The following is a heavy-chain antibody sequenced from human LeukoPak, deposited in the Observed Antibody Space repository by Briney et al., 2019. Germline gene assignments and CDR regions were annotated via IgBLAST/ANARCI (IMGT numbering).Heavy chain of an antibody. CDR1: GFTFSDYW. D-gene: IGHD3-10*01. CDR2: MKEDGSEK. CDR3: ARGPNYGSRSDYFDY. Sequence: PGGSLGLSCAASGFTFSDYWMNWVRQAPGKGLEWVANMKEDGSEKYCVDCVKGRFTISRDNAKNSLYLQMNSLRVEDTAVYYCARGPNYGSRSDYFDYWGQGTLVTVSS. J-gene: IGHJ4*02. V-gene: IGHV3-7*03.